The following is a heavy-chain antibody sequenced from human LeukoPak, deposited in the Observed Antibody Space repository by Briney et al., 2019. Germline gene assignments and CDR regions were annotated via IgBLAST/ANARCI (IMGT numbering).Heavy chain of an antibody. CDR3: ATYSLRFLEWLLST. Sequence: ASVKVSCKASGGTFSSYAISWVRQAPGQGLEWMGRIIPILGIANYAQKFQGRVTITADKSTSTAYMELSSLRSEDTAVYYCATYSLRFLEWLLSTWGQGTLVIVSS. D-gene: IGHD3-3*01. V-gene: IGHV1-69*04. CDR1: GGTFSSYA. CDR2: IIPILGIA. J-gene: IGHJ5*02.